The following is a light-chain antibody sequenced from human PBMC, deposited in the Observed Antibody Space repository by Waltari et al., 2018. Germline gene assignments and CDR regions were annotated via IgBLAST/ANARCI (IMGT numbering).Light chain of an antibody. J-gene: IGKJ1*01. CDR1: QSVSRA. CDR3: QHYVRLPVT. Sequence: EIVLTQSPGTLSLSPGERVTPSCRASQSVSRALAGYQQKPGQAPRLLIYGASSRATGIPDRFSGSGSGTDFSLTISRLEPEDFAVYYCQHYVRLPVTFGQGTKVEIK. CDR2: GAS. V-gene: IGKV3-20*01.